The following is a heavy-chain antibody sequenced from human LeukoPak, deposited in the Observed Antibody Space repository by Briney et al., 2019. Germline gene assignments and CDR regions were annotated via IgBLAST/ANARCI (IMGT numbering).Heavy chain of an antibody. D-gene: IGHD4-23*01. CDR2: VKQDGSDK. Sequence: GGSLRLSCAASGFTFSAYWMSWVRQAPGKGLEWVANVKQDGSDKYYVDSVKGRFTISRDNAKNSLYLQMNSLRAEDTAVYYCARKTVVGSYFDYWGQGTPVTVSS. V-gene: IGHV3-7*03. CDR1: GFTFSAYW. J-gene: IGHJ4*02. CDR3: ARKTVVGSYFDY.